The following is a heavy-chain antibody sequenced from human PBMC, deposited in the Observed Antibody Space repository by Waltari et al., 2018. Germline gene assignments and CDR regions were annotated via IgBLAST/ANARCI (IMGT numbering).Heavy chain of an antibody. V-gene: IGHV6-1*01. J-gene: IGHJ6*02. Sequence: QVQLQQSGPGLVKPSQTLSLTCAISGDGASSTSAAWTWIRQSPSRGLEWLGRTYYRSKWYNDYAVSVKSRITINPDTSKNQFSLQLNSVTPEDTAVYYCASELNSSWIGMDVWGQGTTVTVSS. D-gene: IGHD6-13*01. CDR3: ASELNSSWIGMDV. CDR1: GDGASSTSAA. CDR2: TYYRSKWYN.